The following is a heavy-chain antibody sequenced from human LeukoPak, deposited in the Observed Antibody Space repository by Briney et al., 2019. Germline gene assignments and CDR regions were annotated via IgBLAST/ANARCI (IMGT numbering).Heavy chain of an antibody. CDR3: ARARGKWHLLPLDY. J-gene: IGHJ4*02. D-gene: IGHD1-26*01. CDR2: ISRDGTTK. CDR1: RFTFSNFA. Sequence: GGSLRLSCAASRFTFSNFAMHWVRQAPGKGLEWVAIISRDGTTKHYADSVKGRFTISRDNSNSSLFPQMNSLRGEDTAVYFCARARGKWHLLPLDYWGQGTLVTVSS. V-gene: IGHV3-30*04.